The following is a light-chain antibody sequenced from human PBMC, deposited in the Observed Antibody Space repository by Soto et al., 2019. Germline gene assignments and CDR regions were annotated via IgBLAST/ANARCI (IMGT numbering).Light chain of an antibody. CDR2: DVS. CDR1: SSDVGGYKY. J-gene: IGLJ2*01. Sequence: QSVLTKPASVSGSPGQSITISCTGTSSDVGGYKYVSWYQQHPGKAPKLMIYDVSNRPSGVSNRFSGSKSGNTASLTISGLQAEDEADYYCSSYTSSSTVVFGGGTKVTVL. V-gene: IGLV2-14*01. CDR3: SSYTSSSTVV.